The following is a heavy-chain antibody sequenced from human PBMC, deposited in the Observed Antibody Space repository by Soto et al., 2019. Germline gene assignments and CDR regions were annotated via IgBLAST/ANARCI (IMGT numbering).Heavy chain of an antibody. V-gene: IGHV4-30-2*01. D-gene: IGHD6-13*01. J-gene: IGHJ6*02. Sequence: PSETLSLTCAFSVGSISSGGYSWSWMRQPPWKGLEWIGYIYHSGSTYYNPSLKSRVTISVDRSKNQFSLKLSSVTAADTAVYYCARVIAEMAGGYYYGMDVWGQGTTVTVS. CDR3: ARVIAEMAGGYYYGMDV. CDR1: VGSISSGGYS. CDR2: IYHSGST.